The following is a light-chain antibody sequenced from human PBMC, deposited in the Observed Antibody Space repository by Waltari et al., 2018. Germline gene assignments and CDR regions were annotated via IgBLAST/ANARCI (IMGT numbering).Light chain of an antibody. CDR3: CSYAGSSTVV. CDR2: EGS. CDR1: SSDVWSYNL. V-gene: IGLV2-23*01. J-gene: IGLJ2*01. Sequence: QSALTQPASVSGSPGQSIPISCTGTSSDVWSYNLVSWYQQHPGKAPKLMIYEGSKRPSGVSNRFSGSKSGNTASLTISGLQAEDEADYYCCSYAGSSTVVFGGGTKLTVL.